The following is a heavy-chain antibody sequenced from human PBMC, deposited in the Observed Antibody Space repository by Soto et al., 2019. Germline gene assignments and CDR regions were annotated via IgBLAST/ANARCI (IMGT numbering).Heavy chain of an antibody. CDR1: GFTFSSYS. CDR3: ATGYDSSGYPLDY. J-gene: IGHJ4*02. CDR2: ISSSSSYI. Sequence: GGSLRLSCAASGFTFSSYSMNWVRQAPGKGLEWVSSISSSSSYIYYADSLKGRFTISRDNAKDSLYLQMNSLRAEDTAVYYCATGYDSSGYPLDYWGQGTLVTVSS. D-gene: IGHD3-22*01. V-gene: IGHV3-21*01.